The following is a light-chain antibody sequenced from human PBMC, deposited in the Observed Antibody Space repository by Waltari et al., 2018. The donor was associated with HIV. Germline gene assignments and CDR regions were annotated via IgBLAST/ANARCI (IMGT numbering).Light chain of an antibody. Sequence: SDEVTPTPSVSVSPGQTARTTCPGETLPKKFVYWYQQKPGQAPVVVIYKDNERPSGIPERFSGSSSGTRATLTISGVQAEDEADYYCQSADSSGTSFGGGTKLTVL. V-gene: IGLV3-25*03. CDR3: QSADSSGTS. CDR2: KDN. J-gene: IGLJ2*01. CDR1: TLPKKF.